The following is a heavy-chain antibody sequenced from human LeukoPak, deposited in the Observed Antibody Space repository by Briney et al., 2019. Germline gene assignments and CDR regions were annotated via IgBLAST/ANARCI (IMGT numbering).Heavy chain of an antibody. CDR1: GYSTSSGYY. D-gene: IGHD2-2*02. V-gene: IGHV4-38-2*01. J-gene: IGHJ3*02. Sequence: SETLSLTCAVSGYSTSSGYYWGWIRQPPGKGLEWIGSIYHSGSTYYNPSLKSRVTISVDTSKNQFSLKLSSVTAADTAVYYCAGYPTVVVVPAAITGDAFDIWGQGTMVTVSS. CDR2: IYHSGST. CDR3: AGYPTVVVVPAAITGDAFDI.